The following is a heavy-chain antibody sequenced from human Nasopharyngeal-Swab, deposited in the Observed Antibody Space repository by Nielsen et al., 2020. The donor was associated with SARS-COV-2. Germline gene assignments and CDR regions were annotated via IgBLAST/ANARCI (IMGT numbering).Heavy chain of an antibody. CDR2: IIPIFGTA. CDR3: ARSGYSNSDIDY. V-gene: IGHV1-69*13. J-gene: IGHJ4*02. D-gene: IGHD6-6*01. Sequence: SVKVSCKASGGTFSSYAISWVRQAPGQGLEWMGGIIPIFGTADYAQKFQDRVTTTADESTSTAYMELSSLRSEDTAVYYCARSGYSNSDIDYWGQGTLVTVSS. CDR1: GGTFSSYA.